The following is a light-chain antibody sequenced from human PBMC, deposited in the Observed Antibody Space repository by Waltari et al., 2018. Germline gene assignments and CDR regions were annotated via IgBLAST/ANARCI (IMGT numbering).Light chain of an antibody. CDR1: KLGEKY. V-gene: IGLV3-1*01. Sequence: SYELTQPPSVSVSPGQTASITCSGDKLGEKYACWYQQKPGQSPVLFISQDNKRPSGRSERCSGSNSGNTATLTISGTQAMDEADYYWQAGDSSTAVFGGGTRLTVL. CDR3: QAGDSSTAV. J-gene: IGLJ3*02. CDR2: QDN.